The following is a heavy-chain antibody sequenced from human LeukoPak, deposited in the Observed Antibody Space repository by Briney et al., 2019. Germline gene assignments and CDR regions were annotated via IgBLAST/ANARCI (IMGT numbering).Heavy chain of an antibody. V-gene: IGHV1-69*01. J-gene: IGHJ6*03. Sequence: SVKVSCKASGGTFSSCAISWVRQAPGQGLEWMGGIIPIFGTANYAQKFQGRVTITADESTSTAYMELSSLRSEDTAVYYCARETTVITSAPYYYYYYMDVWGKGTTVTVSS. CDR3: ARETTVITSAPYYYYYYMDV. D-gene: IGHD4-11*01. CDR1: GGTFSSCA. CDR2: IIPIFGTA.